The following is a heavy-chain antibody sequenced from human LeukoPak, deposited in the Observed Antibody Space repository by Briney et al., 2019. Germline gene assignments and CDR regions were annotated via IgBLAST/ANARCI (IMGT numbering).Heavy chain of an antibody. V-gene: IGHV1-69*05. D-gene: IGHD3-10*01. CDR3: ARENLWFGELDYYYYYMDV. CDR2: IIPIFGTA. Sequence: SSVKVSCKASGGTFSSYAISWVRQAPGQGLEWMGRIIPIFGTANYAKKFQGRVTITTHESTSTAYMKLSSLRSEDTAVYYCARENLWFGELDYYYYYMDVWGKGTTVTVSS. CDR1: GGTFSSYA. J-gene: IGHJ6*03.